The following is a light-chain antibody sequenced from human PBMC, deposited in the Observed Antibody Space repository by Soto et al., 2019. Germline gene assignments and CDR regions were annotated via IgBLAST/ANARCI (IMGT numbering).Light chain of an antibody. J-gene: IGKJ1*01. CDR2: DAS. Sequence: DIQMTQSPSTLSASVGDRVTITCRARQSISGWLAWYQHQPGKAPKLLIYDASTLESGVPSRFSGTGSGTEFTFSITSLQPEDFGTYYCQQCYMGWTFGQGTKVDIK. CDR3: QQCYMGWT. V-gene: IGKV1-5*01. CDR1: QSISGW.